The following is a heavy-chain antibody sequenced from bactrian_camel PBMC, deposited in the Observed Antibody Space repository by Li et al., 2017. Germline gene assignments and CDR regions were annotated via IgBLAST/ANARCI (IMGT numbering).Heavy chain of an antibody. J-gene: IGHJ4*01. V-gene: IGHV3S40*01. CDR2: INGRGYTT. CDR3: AAEGTAGPYNY. CDR1: GFTFSSYF. Sequence: DVQLVESGGGLVQPGGSLRLSCVASGFTFSSYFMSWVRQAPGKGLEWVSGINGRGYTTYYADSVKGRFTVSRDNAKNTLYLQLSSLKAEDTAVYYCAAEGTAGPYNYWGQGTQVTVS. D-gene: IGHD2*01.